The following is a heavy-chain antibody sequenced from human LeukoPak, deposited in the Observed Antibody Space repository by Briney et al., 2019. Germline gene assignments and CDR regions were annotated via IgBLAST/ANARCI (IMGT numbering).Heavy chain of an antibody. Sequence: GGSLRLSCAASGLTVSSNYMSWVRQAPGKGLEWLSVIYNGDMTYYADSVKGRFTISRDISKNTLYLQMNNLRAEDTAVYYCARANGGNMWRGHYFDCWGQGTLVTVSS. D-gene: IGHD4-23*01. CDR2: IYNGDMT. J-gene: IGHJ4*02. CDR1: GLTVSSNY. CDR3: ARANGGNMWRGHYFDC. V-gene: IGHV3-66*01.